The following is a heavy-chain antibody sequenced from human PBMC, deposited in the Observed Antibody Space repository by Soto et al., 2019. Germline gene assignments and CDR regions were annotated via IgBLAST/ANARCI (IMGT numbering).Heavy chain of an antibody. D-gene: IGHD3-10*01. CDR3: ASIGYYYGSGSYPLDY. Sequence: SETLSLTCTVSGGSISSYYWTWIRQPPGKGLEWIGFMYNSGSTHYNPSLKSRVTISLDTSKNQFSLNLRSVTAADTAVYYCASIGYYYGSGSYPLDYWGQGTLVIVSS. V-gene: IGHV4-59*08. CDR2: MYNSGST. CDR1: GGSISSYY. J-gene: IGHJ4*02.